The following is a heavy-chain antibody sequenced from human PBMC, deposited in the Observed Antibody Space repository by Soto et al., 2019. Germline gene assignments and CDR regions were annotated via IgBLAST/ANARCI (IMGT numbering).Heavy chain of an antibody. J-gene: IGHJ4*02. D-gene: IGHD4-4*01. CDR3: AGLGTTITSFDS. Sequence: LSLTCAVSGGSISTSSNLWTWVRQSPGKGLEWIGDIFYTGSTNFNPSLRGRVSISVDKSENQFSLKLTSVTAADTAVYFCAGLGTTITSFDSWGQGTLVTVSS. CDR2: IFYTGST. V-gene: IGHV4-4*01. CDR1: GGSISTSSNL.